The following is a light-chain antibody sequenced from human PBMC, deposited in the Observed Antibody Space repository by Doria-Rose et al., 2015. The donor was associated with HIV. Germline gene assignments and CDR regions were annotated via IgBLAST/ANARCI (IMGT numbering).Light chain of an antibody. Sequence: DIRVTQSPESLGMPLGERATLNCKSNQSLLYTSKNYLAWYQQKPGQPPKLLIYWASTRQSGVPAQFSGSWSWTDFTLTISSLEAEDVAVYYCQQYYDTPSFGPGTTVDIK. CDR2: WAS. CDR1: QSLLYTSKNY. V-gene: IGKV4-1*01. CDR3: QQYYDTPS. J-gene: IGKJ3*01.